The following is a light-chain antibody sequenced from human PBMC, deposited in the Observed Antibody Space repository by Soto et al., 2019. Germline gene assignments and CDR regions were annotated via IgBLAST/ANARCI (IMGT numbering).Light chain of an antibody. CDR2: DVS. J-gene: IGLJ3*02. CDR3: CSYAGNSWV. V-gene: IGLV2-11*01. CDR1: SSDVGAYNY. Sequence: QSALTQPRSVSGSPGQSVTISCTGTSSDVGAYNYVSWYQQHPDKAPKVMIFDVSKRPSGVPDRFSGSKSGNTASLTISGLQAEDEADYYCCSYAGNSWVFGGGTKLTVL.